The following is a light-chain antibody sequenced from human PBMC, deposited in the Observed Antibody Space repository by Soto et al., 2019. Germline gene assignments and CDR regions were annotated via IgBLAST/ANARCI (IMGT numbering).Light chain of an antibody. CDR3: SSYTSSSTLLYV. V-gene: IGLV2-14*01. J-gene: IGLJ1*01. CDR1: SSDVGGYNY. CDR2: DVS. Sequence: QSVLTQPASVSGSPGQSITISCTGTSSDVGGYNYVSWYQQHPGKAPKLMIYDVSSRPSGVSNRCSGSKSGNTASLTISGLQAEDEADYYCSSYTSSSTLLYVFGTGTKLTVL.